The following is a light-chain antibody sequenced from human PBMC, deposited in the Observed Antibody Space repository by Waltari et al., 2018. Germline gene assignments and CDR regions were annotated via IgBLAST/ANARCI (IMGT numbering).Light chain of an antibody. CDR1: SGHSSNV. CDR2: VNSDGSH. Sequence: QLVVTQSPSASASLGASVKLTCTLSSGHSSNVIAWLQQHPERGPRYLMKVNSDGSHSKGDEIPYRFSGSSSGAERYLTISNLQSEDEADYYCQTGGHGTWVFGGGTKLTVL. CDR3: QTGGHGTWV. V-gene: IGLV4-69*01. J-gene: IGLJ3*02.